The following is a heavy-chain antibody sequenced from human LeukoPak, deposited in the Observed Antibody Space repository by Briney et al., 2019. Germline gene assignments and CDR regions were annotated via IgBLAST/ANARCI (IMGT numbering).Heavy chain of an antibody. Sequence: ASVKVSCKSSGYTFTSYFLHWVRQAPGQGLEWMGIINTDRGDRNLAQKFHGRITMTGDTSTSTVYMELSGLISEDTAVYYCAREKSGGLWDYWGQGTLVTVSS. CDR1: GYTFTSYF. CDR2: INTDRGDR. D-gene: IGHD2-15*01. J-gene: IGHJ4*02. CDR3: AREKSGGLWDY. V-gene: IGHV1-46*01.